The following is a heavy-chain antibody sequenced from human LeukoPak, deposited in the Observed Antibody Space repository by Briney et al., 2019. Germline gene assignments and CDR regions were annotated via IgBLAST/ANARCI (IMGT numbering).Heavy chain of an antibody. CDR3: ARHSRTYSSGQSRY. D-gene: IGHD6-19*01. Sequence: PSETLSLTCTVSGGSISSYYWSWIRQPAGKGLEWIGRIYTSGSTNYNPSLKSRVTMSVDTSKNQFSLKLSSVTAADTAVYYCARHSRTYSSGQSRYWGQGTLVTVSS. V-gene: IGHV4-4*07. CDR1: GGSISSYY. CDR2: IYTSGST. J-gene: IGHJ4*02.